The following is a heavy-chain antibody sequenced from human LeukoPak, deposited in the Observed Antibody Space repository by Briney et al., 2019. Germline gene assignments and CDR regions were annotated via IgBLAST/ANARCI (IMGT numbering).Heavy chain of an antibody. CDR3: ARGRKMTTVMGGWFDP. CDR2: ISSSSSYI. Sequence: GGSLRLSCAASGFMFSSYSMNWVRQAPGKGLEWVSSISSSSSYIYYADSVKGRFTISRDNAKNSLYLQMNSLRAEDTAVYYCARGRKMTTVMGGWFDPWGQGTLVTVSS. CDR1: GFMFSSYS. D-gene: IGHD4-17*01. V-gene: IGHV3-21*01. J-gene: IGHJ5*02.